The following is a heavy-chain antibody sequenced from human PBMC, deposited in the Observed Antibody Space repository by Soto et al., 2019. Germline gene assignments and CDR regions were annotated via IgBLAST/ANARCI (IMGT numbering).Heavy chain of an antibody. CDR2: IYPGDSDT. D-gene: IGHD3-9*01. Sequence: PGQALKISCKRCGYSVTSSWIGWVRQMPGKDMERLGIIYPGDSDTRYSPSFKGQVTISADKSISTAYLQWSSLKASDTAMYYCVRHERRMVYDIFSGYDWDYWGQGTLVAVSS. V-gene: IGHV5-51*01. J-gene: IGHJ4*02. CDR1: GYSVTSSW. CDR3: VRHERRMVYDIFSGYDWDY.